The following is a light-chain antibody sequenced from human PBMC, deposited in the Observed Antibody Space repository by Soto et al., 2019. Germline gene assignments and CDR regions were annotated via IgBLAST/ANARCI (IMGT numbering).Light chain of an antibody. CDR3: QQASSFPLT. CDR1: QLISSW. Sequence: IQMTQSPSSVSASVGDSVTITCRASQLISSWLAWYQVKPGKAPKLLIYGASNRESGVPSRFSGSESGTLSTLTINSLQPEDFATYYCQQASSFPLTFGGGTTVEI. V-gene: IGKV1-12*01. J-gene: IGKJ4*01. CDR2: GAS.